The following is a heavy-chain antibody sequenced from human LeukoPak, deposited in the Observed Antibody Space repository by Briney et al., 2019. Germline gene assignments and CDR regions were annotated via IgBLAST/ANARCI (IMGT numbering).Heavy chain of an antibody. Sequence: ASVKVSCKASGYTFTSYAISWVRQAPGQGLEWMGWISGYNGNTNYAQKLQGRVTMTTDTSTSTAYKELRSLRSDATAVYYRARADLWSGYSYYYYGMDVWGQGTTVTVSS. V-gene: IGHV1-18*01. D-gene: IGHD3-3*01. J-gene: IGHJ6*02. CDR3: ARADLWSGYSYYYYGMDV. CDR2: ISGYNGNT. CDR1: GYTFTSYA.